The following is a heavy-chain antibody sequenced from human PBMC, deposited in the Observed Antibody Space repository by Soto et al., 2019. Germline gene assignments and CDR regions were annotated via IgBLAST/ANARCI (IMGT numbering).Heavy chain of an antibody. J-gene: IGHJ6*02. V-gene: IGHV1-69*13. Sequence: SVKVSCKASGGTFSSYAISWVRQAPGQGLEWMGGIIPIFGTADYAQKFQGRVTITADESTSTAYMELSSLRSEDTAVYYCARGRSITMVRGVYYGMDVWGQGTTVTVSS. CDR2: IIPIFGTA. D-gene: IGHD3-10*01. CDR3: ARGRSITMVRGVYYGMDV. CDR1: GGTFSSYA.